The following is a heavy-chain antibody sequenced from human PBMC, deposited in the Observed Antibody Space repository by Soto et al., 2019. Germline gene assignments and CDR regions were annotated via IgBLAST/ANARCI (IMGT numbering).Heavy chain of an antibody. CDR2: ISSDGSTI. CDR3: ARTHRDPYYYYYGLDV. CDR1: EFTLSDYY. J-gene: IGHJ6*02. V-gene: IGHV3-11*01. D-gene: IGHD2-21*01. Sequence: QVLLVESGGGLVKPGGSLRLSCAASEFTLSDYYMNWIRQAPGKGLECVSYISSDGSTIYYADSVKGRFTISRDNAKNSLYLQMNSLRAEDTAVYYCARTHRDPYYYYYGLDVWGQGTTVTVSS.